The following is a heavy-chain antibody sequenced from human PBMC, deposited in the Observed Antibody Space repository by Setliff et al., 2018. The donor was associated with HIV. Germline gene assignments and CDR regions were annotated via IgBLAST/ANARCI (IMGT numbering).Heavy chain of an antibody. CDR3: AILPGPNWNDAY. V-gene: IGHV1-69*16. D-gene: IGHD1-1*01. CDR2: IIPILGTA. Sequence: VASVKVSCKASGYSFTTYYMQWVRRAPGQGLEWMGGIIPILGTAHYAQKFQGRATITTDGSTSTAYMELSRLRSEDTAVYYCAILPGPNWNDAYWGQGALVTVSS. J-gene: IGHJ4*02. CDR1: GYSFTTYY.